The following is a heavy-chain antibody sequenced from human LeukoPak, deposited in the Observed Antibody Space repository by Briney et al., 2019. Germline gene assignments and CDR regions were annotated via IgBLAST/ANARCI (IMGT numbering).Heavy chain of an antibody. CDR3: AREPPRGSFDY. J-gene: IGHJ4*02. V-gene: IGHV3-48*01. CDR1: GFTFSSYS. D-gene: IGHD1-26*01. CDR2: IGSSSSTI. Sequence: GGSLRLSCAASGFTFSSYSMNWVRQAPGKGLEWVSYIGSSSSTIYYADSVKGRFTISRDNAKNSLYLQMNSLRAEDTAVYYCAREPPRGSFDYWGQGTLVTVSS.